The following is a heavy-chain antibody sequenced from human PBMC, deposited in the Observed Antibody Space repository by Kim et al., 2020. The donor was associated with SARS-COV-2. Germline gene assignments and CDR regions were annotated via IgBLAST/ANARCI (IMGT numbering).Heavy chain of an antibody. CDR1: GGSISSGSYY. CDR2: IYTSGST. J-gene: IGHJ6*02. V-gene: IGHV4-61*02. D-gene: IGHD3-10*01. CDR3: ARDYYYGSGSYYNADYYYYGMDG. Sequence: SETLSLTCTVSGGSISSGSYYWSWIRQPAGKGLEWIGRIYTSGSTNYNPSLKSRVTISVDTSKNQFSLKLSSVTAADTAVYYCARDYYYGSGSYYNADYYYYGMDGWGQGTTVTVSS.